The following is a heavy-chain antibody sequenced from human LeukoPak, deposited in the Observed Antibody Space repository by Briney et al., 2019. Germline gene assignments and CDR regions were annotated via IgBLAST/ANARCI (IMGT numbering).Heavy chain of an antibody. D-gene: IGHD6-13*01. V-gene: IGHV3-23*01. CDR3: ASGPYSSSYFAS. CDR1: GFTITNFA. J-gene: IGHJ4*02. Sequence: GGSLRLSCAASGFTITNFAMKWVRQAPGKGLEWVADISGGGEHTFYADSVKGRFTISRDNSKDTLHLQMNILRPEDTALYYCASGPYSSSYFASWGQGTMVTVSS. CDR2: ISGGGEHT.